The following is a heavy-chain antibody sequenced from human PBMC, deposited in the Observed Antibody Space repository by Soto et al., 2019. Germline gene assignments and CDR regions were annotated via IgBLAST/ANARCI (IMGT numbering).Heavy chain of an antibody. J-gene: IGHJ5*02. CDR1: GFTFSSYG. Sequence: PGGSLRLSCAASGFTFSSYGMHWVRQAPGKGLEWVAVISYDGSNKYYADSVKGRFTISRDNSKNTLYLQMNSLRAEDTAVYYCAALELRPTPPNNWFDPWGQGTLVTVSS. CDR2: ISYDGSNK. D-gene: IGHD1-7*01. CDR3: AALELRPTPPNNWFDP. V-gene: IGHV3-30*03.